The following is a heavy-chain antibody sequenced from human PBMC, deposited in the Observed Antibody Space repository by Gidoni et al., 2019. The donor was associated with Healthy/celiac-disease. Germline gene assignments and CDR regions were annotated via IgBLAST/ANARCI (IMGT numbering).Heavy chain of an antibody. CDR3: ARSVATVTTLSPQNLFDP. Sequence: QVQVQQWGAGLLKPSETLSLICAVYGGSFSRYYWSWISQPTGTGLEWIGEINHSGSTNYNPSLKSRVTISVDTSKTQFSLKVSAGTAADTAVDYCARSVATVTTLSPQNLFDPWGQGTLVTVSS. J-gene: IGHJ5*02. CDR1: GGSFSRYY. CDR2: INHSGST. D-gene: IGHD4-17*01. V-gene: IGHV4-34*01.